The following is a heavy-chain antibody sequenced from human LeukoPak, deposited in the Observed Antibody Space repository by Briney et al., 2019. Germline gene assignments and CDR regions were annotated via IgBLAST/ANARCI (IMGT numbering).Heavy chain of an antibody. J-gene: IGHJ3*02. CDR1: GGSVRDSSFY. CDR3: ARHARRWLQSGAFDI. Sequence: SETLSLTCTVSGGSVRDSSFYWGWLRQPPGKGLEWIGEINHSGSTNYNPSLKSRVTISVDTSKNQFSLKLSSVTAADTAVYYCARHARRWLQSGAFDIWGQGTMVTVSS. D-gene: IGHD5-24*01. V-gene: IGHV4-39*01. CDR2: INHSGST.